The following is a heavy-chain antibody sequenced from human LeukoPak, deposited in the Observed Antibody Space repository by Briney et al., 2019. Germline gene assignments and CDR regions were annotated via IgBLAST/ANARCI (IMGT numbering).Heavy chain of an antibody. V-gene: IGHV4-39*01. CDR1: GGSISSRSFY. CDR3: ATFSGWYGFDY. CDR2: VYYSGSI. J-gene: IGHJ4*02. D-gene: IGHD6-19*01. Sequence: SETLSLTCTVSGGSISSRSFYWGWIRQPPGKGLEWIGSVYYSGSIYYTPSLESRVTLSADTSKNQFSLRLSSVTAADTAVYYCATFSGWYGFDYWGQGTLVTVSS.